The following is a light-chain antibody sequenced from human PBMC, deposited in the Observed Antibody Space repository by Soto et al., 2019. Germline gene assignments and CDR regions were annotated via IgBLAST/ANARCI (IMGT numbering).Light chain of an antibody. CDR2: EDN. Sequence: NFMLTQPHSVSESPGKTVTISCTRSSGNIASNYVQWFQQRPGSAPSTIIYEDNQRPSGVPDRFSGSIDSSSNSASLTISGLKTEDEADYYCQSYDSASQVFGGGTKPTVL. J-gene: IGLJ2*01. V-gene: IGLV6-57*03. CDR3: QSYDSASQV. CDR1: SGNIASNY.